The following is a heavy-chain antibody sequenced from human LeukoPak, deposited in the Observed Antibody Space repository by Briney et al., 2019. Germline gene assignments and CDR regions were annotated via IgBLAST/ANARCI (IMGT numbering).Heavy chain of an antibody. CDR2: IAYDGSNE. J-gene: IGHJ4*02. D-gene: IGHD3-3*01. CDR3: ARPSGSVTIFGVVDYFDY. Sequence: GGSLRLSCVVSGFTFNNYGMHWARQAPGKGLDWVASIAYDGSNENYAESVKGRFTISRDNSKNTLYMQMNSLRAEDTAVYYCARPSGSVTIFGVVDYFDYWGQGSLVTVSS. CDR1: GFTFNNYG. V-gene: IGHV3-30*04.